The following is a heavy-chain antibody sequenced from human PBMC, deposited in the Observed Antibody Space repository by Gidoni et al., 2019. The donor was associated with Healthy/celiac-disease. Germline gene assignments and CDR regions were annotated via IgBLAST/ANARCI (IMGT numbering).Heavy chain of an antibody. J-gene: IGHJ6*02. CDR3: TRDRGVQYYYYGMDV. CDR1: GFTFGAYA. Sequence: EVQLVESGGGLVQPGRSLRLSFTASGFTFGAYAMSWFRQAPGKGLEWVGFIRSKAYGGTTEYAASVKGRFTISRDDSKSIAYLQMNSLKTEDTAVYYCTRDRGVQYYYYGMDVWGQGTTVTVSS. CDR2: IRSKAYGGTT. D-gene: IGHD3-10*01. V-gene: IGHV3-49*03.